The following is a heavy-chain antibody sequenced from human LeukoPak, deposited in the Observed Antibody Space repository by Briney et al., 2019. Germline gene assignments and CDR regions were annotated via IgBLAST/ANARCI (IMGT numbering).Heavy chain of an antibody. D-gene: IGHD2-2*01. CDR1: GGSISSSSYY. CDR3: ARLGLEVVPAAIDY. Sequence: SETLSLTCTVSGGSISSSSYYWGWIRQPPGNGLEWIGSIYYSGSTYYNPSLKSRVTISVDTSKNQFSLKLSSVTAADTAVYYCARLGLEVVPAAIDYWGEGTLVTVSS. CDR2: IYYSGST. J-gene: IGHJ4*02. V-gene: IGHV4-39*01.